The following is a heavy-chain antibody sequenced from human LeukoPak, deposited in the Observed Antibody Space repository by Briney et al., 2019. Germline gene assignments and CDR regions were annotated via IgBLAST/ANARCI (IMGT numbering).Heavy chain of an antibody. J-gene: IGHJ4*02. CDR2: ISGSGGST. CDR1: GFTFSSYA. CDR3: AKDPAYYDSSGYYPDY. V-gene: IGHV3-23*01. Sequence: GGSLRLSCAASGFTFSSYAMSWVRQAPGKGLEWVSAISGSGGSTYYADSVKGRLTISRDNSKNTLYLQMNSLRAEDTAVYYCAKDPAYYDSSGYYPDYWGQGTLVTVSS. D-gene: IGHD3-22*01.